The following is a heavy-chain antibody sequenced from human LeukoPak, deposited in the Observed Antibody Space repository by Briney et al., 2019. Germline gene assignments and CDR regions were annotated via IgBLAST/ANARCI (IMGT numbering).Heavy chain of an antibody. CDR1: DDSISTNSYY. CDR3: ARRWNYGRNYYIDV. Sequence: SETLSLTCTVSDDSISTNSYYWTWIRQPPGKGLEWIGEINDSGRINYNPSLMSRVTVSVDTSKNQFSLRLTSVTATDTAVYYCARRWNYGRNYYIDVWGNGATVSVSS. J-gene: IGHJ6*03. V-gene: IGHV4-39*01. CDR2: INDSGRI. D-gene: IGHD1-7*01.